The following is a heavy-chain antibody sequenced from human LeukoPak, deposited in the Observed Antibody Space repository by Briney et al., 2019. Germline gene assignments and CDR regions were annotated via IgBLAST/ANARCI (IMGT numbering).Heavy chain of an antibody. CDR2: ISGGGGST. CDR3: AKTTGNYYKYFDD. V-gene: IGHV3-23*01. D-gene: IGHD3-22*01. J-gene: IGHJ4*02. CDR1: GFSVSSNY. Sequence: AGGSLRLSCAASGFSVSSNYMSWVRQAPGKGLEWVSSISGGGGSTYYADSVRGRFTISRDNSKNTLYVQMNSLRAEDTAVYFCAKTTGNYYKYFDDWGQGTLVTVSS.